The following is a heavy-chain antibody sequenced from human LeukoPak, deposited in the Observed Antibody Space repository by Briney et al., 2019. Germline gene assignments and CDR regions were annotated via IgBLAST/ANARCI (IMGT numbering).Heavy chain of an antibody. V-gene: IGHV1-18*01. D-gene: IGHD3-10*01. CDR3: ARDRRITMVRGADYYYGMDV. CDR2: IGAYNGNT. CDR1: GYTFTSYG. Sequence: ASVKVSCKASGYTFTSYGISWVRQAPGQGLEWKGWIGAYNGNTNYAQKLQGRVTMTTDTSTSTAYMELRSLRSDDTAVYYCARDRRITMVRGADYYYGMDVWGQGTTVTVSS. J-gene: IGHJ6*02.